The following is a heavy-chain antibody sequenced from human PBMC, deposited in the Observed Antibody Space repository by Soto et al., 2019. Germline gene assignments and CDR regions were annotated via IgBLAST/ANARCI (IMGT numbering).Heavy chain of an antibody. CDR3: ARDSSGTTAYYYGMDV. V-gene: IGHV1-69*04. CDR1: GGTFSSYT. J-gene: IGHJ6*02. CDR2: IIPILGIA. D-gene: IGHD1-1*01. Sequence: ASVKGSFKASGGTFSSYTISWVRQAPGQGLEWMGRIIPILGIANYAQKFQGRVTITADKSTSTAYMELSSLRSEDTAVYYCARDSSGTTAYYYGMDVWGQGTTVTVSS.